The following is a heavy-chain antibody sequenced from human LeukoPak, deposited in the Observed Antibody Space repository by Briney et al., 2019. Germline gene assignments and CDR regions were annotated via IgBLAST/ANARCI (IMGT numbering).Heavy chain of an antibody. CDR2: IYTSEST. J-gene: IGHJ4*02. V-gene: IGHV4-61*02. Sequence: SETLSLTCTVSGGSISSGSYYWSWIRQPAGKGLEWIGRIYTSESTNYNPSLKSRVTISVDTSRNQFSLKLSSVTAADTAVYYCARGLWFGDENPPYFGYWGQGILVTVSS. CDR3: ARGLWFGDENPPYFGY. CDR1: GGSISSGSYY. D-gene: IGHD3-10*01.